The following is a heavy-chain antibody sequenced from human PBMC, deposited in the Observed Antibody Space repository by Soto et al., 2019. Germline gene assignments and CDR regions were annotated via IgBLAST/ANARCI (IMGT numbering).Heavy chain of an antibody. CDR1: GYSFTDYH. CDR2: INPKSGGT. J-gene: IGHJ6*02. V-gene: IGHV1-2*04. D-gene: IGHD2-8*01. CDR3: ARGDSTDCSNGVCSFFYNHDMDV. Sequence: QVKLVQSGAEVKKPGASVKVSCKASGYSFTDYHIHWVRQAPGQGLEWLGRINPKSGGTSTAQKFQGWVTMTTDTSTSTASMELTRLTSDDTAIYYCARGDSTDCSNGVCSFFYNHDMDVWGQGTTVTVSS.